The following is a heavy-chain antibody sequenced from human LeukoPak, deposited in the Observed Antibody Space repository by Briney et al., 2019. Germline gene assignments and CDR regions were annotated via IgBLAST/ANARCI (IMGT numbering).Heavy chain of an antibody. J-gene: IGHJ5*02. Sequence: ASVTVSCKASGGTFSSYAISWVRQSPGQGLEWMGRIIPILGIANYAQKFQGRVTITADKSTSTAYMELSRLRSEDTAVYYCARGESPTVINWFDPWGQGTLVTVSS. D-gene: IGHD4-17*01. CDR1: GGTFSSYA. CDR3: ARGESPTVINWFDP. CDR2: IIPILGIA. V-gene: IGHV1-69*04.